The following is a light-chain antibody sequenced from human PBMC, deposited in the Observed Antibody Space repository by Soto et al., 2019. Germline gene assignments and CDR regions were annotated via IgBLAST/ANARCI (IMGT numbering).Light chain of an antibody. CDR1: GSVTGY. CDR3: QQRSSWPPRYT. V-gene: IGKV3-11*01. J-gene: IGKJ2*01. Sequence: EIVLTQSPATLSFSPGDTATLSCRASGSVTGYFAWYQQKPGQAPRLLIFDASNRATGIPARFSGSGSGTDFTLTISSLEPEDFAVYFCQQRSSWPPRYTFGQGTKLEIK. CDR2: DAS.